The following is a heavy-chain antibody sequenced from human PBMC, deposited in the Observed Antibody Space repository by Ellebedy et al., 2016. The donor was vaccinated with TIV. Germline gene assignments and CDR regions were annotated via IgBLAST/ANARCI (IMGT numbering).Heavy chain of an antibody. D-gene: IGHD6-19*01. J-gene: IGHJ4*02. CDR2: INPNSGGT. V-gene: IGHV1-2*02. Sequence: ASVKVSCKASGYTFTGYYMHWVRQAPGQGLEWMGWINPNSGGTNYAQKFQGRVTMTTDTSTTTAYMELRSLRSDDTAVYYCARDGSGWGYFDYWGQGTLVTVSS. CDR3: ARDGSGWGYFDY. CDR1: GYTFTGYY.